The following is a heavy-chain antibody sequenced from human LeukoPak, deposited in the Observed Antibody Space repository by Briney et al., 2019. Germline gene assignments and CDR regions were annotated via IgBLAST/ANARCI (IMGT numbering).Heavy chain of an antibody. D-gene: IGHD1-26*01. Sequence: GGSLRLSCAASGFTFSSYAMSWVRQAPGKGLEWVSAISGSGGSTYYADSVKGRFTISRDNSKNTLYLQMNSLRAEDTAVYYCARDRLSLLVNPYSGSYYEAFDIWGQGTMVTVSS. V-gene: IGHV3-23*01. J-gene: IGHJ3*02. CDR3: ARDRLSLLVNPYSGSYYEAFDI. CDR2: ISGSGGST. CDR1: GFTFSSYA.